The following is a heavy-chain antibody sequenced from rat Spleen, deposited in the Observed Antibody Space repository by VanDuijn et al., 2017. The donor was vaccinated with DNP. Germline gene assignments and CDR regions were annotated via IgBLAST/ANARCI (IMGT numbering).Heavy chain of an antibody. CDR3: VRWNSGHFDY. CDR2: IGSPAYAP. Sequence: EVQLVASGGGLVQPGRSLKLSCAASGFTFSAYYMAWVRQAPAKGLEWVAYIGSPAYAPYHGDSVKGRFTISRDNAKSTLYLQMNSLRSEDMATYYCVRWNSGHFDYWGQGVMVTVSS. J-gene: IGHJ2*01. D-gene: IGHD4-3*01. CDR1: GFTFSAYY. V-gene: IGHV5-22*01.